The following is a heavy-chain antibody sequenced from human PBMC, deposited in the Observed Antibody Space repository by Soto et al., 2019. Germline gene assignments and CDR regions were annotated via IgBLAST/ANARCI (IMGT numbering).Heavy chain of an antibody. CDR1: ADSFSNYY. CDR2: IDHSGNT. D-gene: IGHD1-26*01. Sequence: QVQLQQWGAGLLKPSETLSLTCGVKADSFSNYYWIWIRQPPGKGLEWIGEIDHSGNTNYSPSLKSRVTMAVDTSKNQFPLRRTSLTAADTAVYYCVGGRGRLVGFDYWGQGTLVTVSS. V-gene: IGHV4-34*01. J-gene: IGHJ4*02. CDR3: VGGRGRLVGFDY.